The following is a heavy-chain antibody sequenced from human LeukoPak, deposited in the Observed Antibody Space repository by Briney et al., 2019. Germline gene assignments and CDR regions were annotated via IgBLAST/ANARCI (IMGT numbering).Heavy chain of an antibody. Sequence: GGSLRLSCAASGFTFSSYGMHWVRQAPGRGLEWVAFIRYDGSEKYYADSVKGRFTISRDNSKNTVDLQMNSLRTEDTAVYYCASGSGSYSLDYWGQGTLVTVSS. CDR3: ASGSGSYSLDY. D-gene: IGHD1-26*01. CDR1: GFTFSSYG. V-gene: IGHV3-30*02. J-gene: IGHJ4*02. CDR2: IRYDGSEK.